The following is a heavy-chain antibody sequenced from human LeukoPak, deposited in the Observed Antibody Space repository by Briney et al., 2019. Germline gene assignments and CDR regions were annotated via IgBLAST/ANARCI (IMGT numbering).Heavy chain of an antibody. J-gene: IGHJ3*02. CDR2: ISSSGSTI. V-gene: IGHV3-11*01. D-gene: IGHD6-13*01. CDR1: GFTFSDYY. CDR3: ATDPYSNDAFDI. Sequence: GGSLRLSCAASGFTFSDYYMSWIRQAPGKGLEWVSYISSSGSTIYYADSVKGRFTISRDNAKNSPYLQMNSLRAEDTAVYFCATDPYSNDAFDIWGQGTMVTVSS.